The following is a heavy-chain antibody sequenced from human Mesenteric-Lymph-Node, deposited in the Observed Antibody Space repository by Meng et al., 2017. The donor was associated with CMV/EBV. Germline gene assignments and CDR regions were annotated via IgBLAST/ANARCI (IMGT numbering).Heavy chain of an antibody. CDR3: ARHQRWLKSEGGFNY. Sequence: HVQLHQWGAGLLKPSETLSLTCAVYGGSFSGYYWSWIRQPPGKGLEWIGEINHSGSTNYNPSLKSRVTISVDTSKNQFSLKLSSVTAADTAVYYCARHQRWLKSEGGFNYWGQGTLVTVSS. CDR2: INHSGST. J-gene: IGHJ4*02. V-gene: IGHV4-34*01. D-gene: IGHD4-23*01. CDR1: GGSFSGYY.